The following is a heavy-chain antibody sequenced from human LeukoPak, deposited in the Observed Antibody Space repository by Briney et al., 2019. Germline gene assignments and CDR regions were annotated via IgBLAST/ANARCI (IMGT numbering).Heavy chain of an antibody. J-gene: IGHJ3*02. V-gene: IGHV5-51*01. D-gene: IGHD5-18*01. CDR1: GYSFTSYW. CDR3: ARLSAGYSYGYRTAFDI. Sequence: GESLKISCKGSGYSFTSYWIGWVRQMPGKGLEWMGIIYPGDSDTRYSPSFQGQVTISADKSISTAYLQWSSLKASDTAMYYCARLSAGYSYGYRTAFDIWGQGTMVTVSS. CDR2: IYPGDSDT.